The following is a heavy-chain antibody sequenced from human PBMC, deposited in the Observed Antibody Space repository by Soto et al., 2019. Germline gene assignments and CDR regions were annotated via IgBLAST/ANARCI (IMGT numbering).Heavy chain of an antibody. CDR3: XXXXXXXXXDY. V-gene: IGHV1-3*01. CDR1: GYTFTSYA. CDR2: INAGNGNX. J-gene: IGHJ4*02. Sequence: QVQLVQSGAEVKKPGASVKVSCKAFGYTFTSYAIXXXXQAXXXRLEWMGWINAGNGNXKYXQKFQGRVTITRDTXXXXXXXXXXXXXXXXXXXXXXXXXXXXXXXDYWGQGTLVTVSS.